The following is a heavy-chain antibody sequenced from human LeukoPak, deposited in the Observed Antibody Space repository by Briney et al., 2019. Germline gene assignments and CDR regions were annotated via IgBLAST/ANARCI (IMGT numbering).Heavy chain of an antibody. Sequence: ASVTVSCKASGYTFTGYYMHWVRQAPGQGLEWMEWINPNSGGTNYAQKFQGRVTMTRDTSISTTYMELSRLRSDDTAVYYCASQPYYFDSSGYYDYWGQGTLVTVSS. CDR3: ASQPYYFDSSGYYDY. V-gene: IGHV1-2*02. J-gene: IGHJ4*02. D-gene: IGHD3-22*01. CDR1: GYTFTGYY. CDR2: INPNSGGT.